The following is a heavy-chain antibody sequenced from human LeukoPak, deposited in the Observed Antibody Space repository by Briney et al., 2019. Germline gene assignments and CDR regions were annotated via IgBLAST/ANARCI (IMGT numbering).Heavy chain of an antibody. Sequence: GASVKVSCKASGYTFTSHGIGWVRQAPGQGLEWMGWITTYNGKTNYAQNLQGRVTMTTDTSTSTAYMELWSLRSEDTAVYYCASTTVDTAMVLDYWGQGTLVTVSS. J-gene: IGHJ4*02. D-gene: IGHD5-18*01. CDR2: ITTYNGKT. CDR1: GYTFTSHG. V-gene: IGHV1-18*01. CDR3: ASTTVDTAMVLDY.